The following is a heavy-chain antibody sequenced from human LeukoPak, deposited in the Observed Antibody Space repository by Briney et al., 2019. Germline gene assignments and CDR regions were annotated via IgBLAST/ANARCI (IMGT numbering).Heavy chain of an antibody. CDR1: GFSFSSYG. Sequence: GGSLRLSCAASGFSFSSYGIHWVRQAPGKGLEWVAVISYDGSNKYYADSVKVRFTISRDNSKNTLYLQMNSLRAEDTAVYYCAKDRSTYYYDSSGYYPDAFDIWGQGTMVTVSS. CDR2: ISYDGSNK. CDR3: AKDRSTYYYDSSGYYPDAFDI. V-gene: IGHV3-30*18. J-gene: IGHJ3*02. D-gene: IGHD3-22*01.